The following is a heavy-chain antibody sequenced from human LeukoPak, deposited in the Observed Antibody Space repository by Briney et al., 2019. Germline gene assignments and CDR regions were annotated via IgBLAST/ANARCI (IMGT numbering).Heavy chain of an antibody. Sequence: GGSLRLSCAASGFTFSSYAMSWVRQAPGKGPEWVSAIGGRGGSTYYADSLGGRFTISRDNSKDMVYLQMNSLKVEDTATYYCGKEGGAWGQGTKVAVSS. CDR2: IGGRGGST. J-gene: IGHJ5*02. V-gene: IGHV3-23*01. D-gene: IGHD3-16*01. CDR3: GKEGGA. CDR1: GFTFSSYA.